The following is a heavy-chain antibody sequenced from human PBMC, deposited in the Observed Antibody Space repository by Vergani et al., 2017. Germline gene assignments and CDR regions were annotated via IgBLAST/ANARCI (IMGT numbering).Heavy chain of an antibody. J-gene: IGHJ5*02. D-gene: IGHD3-10*01. CDR2: ISGSGGST. V-gene: IGHV3-23*01. CDR3: ARGNYYGSGTYVDP. CDR1: GFTFSSYA. Sequence: EVQLLESGGGLVQPGGSLRLSCAASGFTFSSYAMSWVRQAPGKGLEWVSAISGSGGSTYYADSVKGRVTISRDTSKNTLHLQINNLRVEETAVYYCARGNYYGSGTYVDPWGQGTLVTVSS.